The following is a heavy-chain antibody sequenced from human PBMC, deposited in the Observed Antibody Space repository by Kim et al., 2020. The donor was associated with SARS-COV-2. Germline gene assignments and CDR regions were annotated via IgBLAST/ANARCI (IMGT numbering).Heavy chain of an antibody. CDR3: ARFAYGDPHYYFDS. Sequence: AESVQGRFTIAREGVKDTLHLQMDSLRAEDTAVYYCARFAYGDPHYYFDSWGQGTLVTVSS. J-gene: IGHJ4*02. V-gene: IGHV3-23*03. D-gene: IGHD4-17*01.